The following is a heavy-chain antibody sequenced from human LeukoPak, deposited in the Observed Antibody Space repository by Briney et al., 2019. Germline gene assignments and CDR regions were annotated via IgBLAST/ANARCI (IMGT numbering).Heavy chain of an antibody. V-gene: IGHV4-59*11. J-gene: IGHJ5*02. CDR1: GGSISSHY. CDR2: IYYSGST. CDR3: ARSPCGGDCYSVNWFDP. Sequence: TPSETLSLTCTVSGGSISSHYWSWIRQPPGKGLEWIGYIYYSGSTNYNPSLKSRVTISVDTSKNQFSLKLSSVTAADTAVYYCARSPCGGDCYSVNWFDPWGQGTLVTVSS. D-gene: IGHD2-21*02.